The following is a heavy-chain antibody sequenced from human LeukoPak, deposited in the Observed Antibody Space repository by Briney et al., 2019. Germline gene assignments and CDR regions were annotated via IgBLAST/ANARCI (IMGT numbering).Heavy chain of an antibody. CDR2: IIPIFGTA. V-gene: IGHV1-69*13. Sequence: SVKVSCKASGGTFSSYAISWVRQAPGQGLEWMGGIIPIFGTANYAQKFQGRVTITADESTSTAYMELSSLRSEDTAVYYCARVIVDVNYDFWSGYFVDAWGLGTLVTVSS. CDR1: GGTFSSYA. D-gene: IGHD3-3*01. J-gene: IGHJ5*02. CDR3: ARVIVDVNYDFWSGYFVDA.